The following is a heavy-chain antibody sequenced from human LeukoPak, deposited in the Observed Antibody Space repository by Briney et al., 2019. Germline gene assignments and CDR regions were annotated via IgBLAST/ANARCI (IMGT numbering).Heavy chain of an antibody. CDR3: ARDEITAEGARDFDY. V-gene: IGHV1-46*01. CDR2: INANDAWT. D-gene: IGHD6-13*01. CDR1: GYTFTDYY. J-gene: IGHJ4*02. Sequence: ASVKVSCKASGYTFTDYYLHWVRQAPGQGLEWMRIINANDAWTKYLQKFQGRLTLTRDTSTSTVYMNLGSLRAEDTAVYYCARDEITAEGARDFDYWGQGTLVTVSS.